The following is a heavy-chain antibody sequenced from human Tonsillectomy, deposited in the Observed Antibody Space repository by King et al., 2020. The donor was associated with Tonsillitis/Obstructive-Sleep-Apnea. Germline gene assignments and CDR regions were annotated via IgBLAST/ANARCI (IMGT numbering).Heavy chain of an antibody. CDR3: ARVPGGGPTLAFCCGDFYLDY. Sequence: VQLVESGGGLVQPGGSLRLSCAASGFTFSSYWMSWVRQAPGKGLEWVANIKQDGSEKYYVDSVKGRFTIPRDNAKNSLYLQMNSLRAEDTAVCYCARVPGGGPTLAFCCGDFYLDYWGHGTLVTVPS. D-gene: IGHD2-21*02. CDR1: GFTFSSYW. CDR2: IKQDGSEK. V-gene: IGHV3-7*03. J-gene: IGHJ4*01.